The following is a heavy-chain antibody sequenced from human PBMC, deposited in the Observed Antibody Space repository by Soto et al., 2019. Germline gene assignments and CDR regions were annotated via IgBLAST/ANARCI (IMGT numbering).Heavy chain of an antibody. CDR2: IYYSGST. J-gene: IGHJ4*02. Sequence: LALTCTVSGGSISSGGYYWSWIRQHPGKGLEWIGYIYYSGSTYYNPSLKSRVTISVDTSKNQFSLKLSSVTAADTAVYYCARNGRATYYYDSSGYYTPYFDYWGQGTLVTVSS. D-gene: IGHD3-22*01. V-gene: IGHV4-31*03. CDR3: ARNGRATYYYDSSGYYTPYFDY. CDR1: GGSISSGGYY.